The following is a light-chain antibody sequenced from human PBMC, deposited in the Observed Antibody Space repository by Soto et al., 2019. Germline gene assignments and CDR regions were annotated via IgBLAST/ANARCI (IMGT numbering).Light chain of an antibody. CDR3: QQYYHWKVT. V-gene: IGKV3-15*01. Sequence: EILMTQSPDTLSVSPGERVTLSCRASRTVSNRLAWYQHKPGQAPRLLISGASTGATGIPPRFRGSGSGTEFTLTVDTLQSEDIAIYYCQQYYHWKVTCGGGTKVDIK. J-gene: IGKJ4*01. CDR2: GAS. CDR1: RTVSNR.